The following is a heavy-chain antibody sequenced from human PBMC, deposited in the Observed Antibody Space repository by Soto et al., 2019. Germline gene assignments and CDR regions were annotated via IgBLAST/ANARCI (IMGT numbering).Heavy chain of an antibody. J-gene: IGHJ4*02. CDR1: VGSISSGGYY. CDR3: ARGTGWLQLKSNQGFDY. V-gene: IGHV4-31*03. D-gene: IGHD1-1*01. CDR2: IYYSGST. Sequence: PSETLSLTSTVSVGSISSGGYYWSWIRQHPGKGLEWIGYIYYSGSTYYNPSLKSRVTISVDTSKNQFSLKLSSVTAADTAVYYCARGTGWLQLKSNQGFDYWGQGTLVTVSS.